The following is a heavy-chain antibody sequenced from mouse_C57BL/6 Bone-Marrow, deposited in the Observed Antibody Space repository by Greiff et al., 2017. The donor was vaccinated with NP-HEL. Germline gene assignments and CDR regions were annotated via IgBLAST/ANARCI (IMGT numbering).Heavy chain of an antibody. J-gene: IGHJ2*01. Sequence: VMLVESGAELVRPGASVKLSCKASGYTFTDYYINWVKQRPGQGLEWIARIYPGSGNTYYNEKFKGKATLTAEKSSSTAYMQLSSLTSEDSAVYFCARHLFDYWGQGTTLTVSS. CDR1: GYTFTDYY. CDR3: ARHLFDY. V-gene: IGHV1-76*01. CDR2: IYPGSGNT.